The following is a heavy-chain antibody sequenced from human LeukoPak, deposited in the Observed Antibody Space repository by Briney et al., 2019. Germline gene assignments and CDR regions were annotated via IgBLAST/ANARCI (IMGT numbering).Heavy chain of an antibody. D-gene: IGHD3-22*01. V-gene: IGHV3-7*01. CDR1: GFTFSSYW. CDR3: ARVGYYYHY. J-gene: IGHJ4*02. Sequence: GGSLRPSCAASGFTFSSYWMSWVRQAPEKGLEWVATIKQDGSEKDFVDSVKGRFTISRDNAKNSLYLQMNSLRAEDTALYYCARVGYYYHYWGQGTLVTASS. CDR2: IKQDGSEK.